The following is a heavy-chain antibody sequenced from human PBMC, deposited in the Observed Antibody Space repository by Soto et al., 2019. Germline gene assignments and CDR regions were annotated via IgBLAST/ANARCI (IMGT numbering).Heavy chain of an antibody. CDR1: GGSFSGYY. CDR3: ETGGEIVVVVARGRAHYFDY. CDR2: INHSGST. Sequence: QVQLQQWGAGLLKPSETLSLTCAVYGGSFSGYYWSWIRQPPGKGLEWIGEINHSGSTNYNPSLRSQATIAVHTPKNHYPQKLSAVPAADTEVYSCETGGEIVVVVARGRAHYFDYWGQGTMVTDSS. J-gene: IGHJ4*02. D-gene: IGHD2-15*01. V-gene: IGHV4-34*01.